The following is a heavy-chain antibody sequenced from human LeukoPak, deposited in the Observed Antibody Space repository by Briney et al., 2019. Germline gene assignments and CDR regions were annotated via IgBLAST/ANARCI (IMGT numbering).Heavy chain of an antibody. V-gene: IGHV4-39*01. J-gene: IGHJ3*02. CDR2: LHHTGRS. Sequence: PSETLSLTCTVSGDSISGSSHYWGWIRQPPGKTLEWIGSLHHTGRSYSSAALKSRVNISMDMSKSQFSLKLNSVTAADSGVYYCVAEMTASAAFDIWGRGTLVAVSS. D-gene: IGHD2-21*02. CDR3: VAEMTASAAFDI. CDR1: GDSISGSSHY.